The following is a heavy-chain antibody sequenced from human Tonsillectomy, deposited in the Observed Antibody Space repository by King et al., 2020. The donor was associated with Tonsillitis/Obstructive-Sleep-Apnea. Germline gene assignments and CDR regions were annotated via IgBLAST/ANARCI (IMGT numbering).Heavy chain of an antibody. D-gene: IGHD4-17*01. CDR2: IYYSGTT. J-gene: IGHJ6*03. CDR1: DGSISTYY. CDR3: ATTNLDYGDYEFTYYMGV. V-gene: IGHV4-59*01. Sequence: QLQESGPGLVKPSETLSLTCTVSDGSISTYYWSWIRPPPGKGLEWIGYIYYSGTTNYNPSLKSRVTISVDTSKNQFSLKLSSVTAADTAVYYCATTNLDYGDYEFTYYMGVWGRGTTVIVSS.